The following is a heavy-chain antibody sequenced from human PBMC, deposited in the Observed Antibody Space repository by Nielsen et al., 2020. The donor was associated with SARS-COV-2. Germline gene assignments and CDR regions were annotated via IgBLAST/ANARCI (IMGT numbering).Heavy chain of an antibody. CDR3: AKTATTRAYWFDP. D-gene: IGHD4-17*01. J-gene: IGHJ5*02. CDR2: ISGSGGGT. V-gene: IGHV3-23*01. CDR1: GFTFNTFA. Sequence: GESLKISCAASGFTFNTFAMGWVRQAPGKGLEWVSAISGSGGGTYYADSVKGRFTISRDNSKNTLYLQMNSLRVEDTAVYYCAKTATTRAYWFDPWGQGTLVTVPS.